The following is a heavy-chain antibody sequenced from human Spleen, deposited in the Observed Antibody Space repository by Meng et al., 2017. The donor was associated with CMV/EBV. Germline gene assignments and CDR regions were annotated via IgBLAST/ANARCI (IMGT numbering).Heavy chain of an antibody. D-gene: IGHD3-22*01. CDR1: GFTFDDYA. CDR3: AKDSGAYDSSGYLHYFDY. V-gene: IGHV3-9*01. J-gene: IGHJ4*02. CDR2: ISWNSGSI. Sequence: SLKISCAASGFTFDDYAMHWVRQAPGKGLEWVSSISWNSGSIGYAESVRGRFTISRDNAKNSLYLQMNSLRAEDTALYYCAKDSGAYDSSGYLHYFDYWGQGTLVTVSS.